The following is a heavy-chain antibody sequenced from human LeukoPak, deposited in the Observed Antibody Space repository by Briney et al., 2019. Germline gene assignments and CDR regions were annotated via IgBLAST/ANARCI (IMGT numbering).Heavy chain of an antibody. Sequence: GGSLRLSCAASGFTFSSYTMTWVRQAPGKGLEWVSCISSSSSYMYYGDTLKGRFTISRDNAKNSLYLQMDNLRGEDTAIYYCARALTPASGWLGSWGQGTLVTVPS. D-gene: IGHD6-19*01. V-gene: IGHV3-21*01. CDR2: ISSSSSYM. CDR3: ARALTPASGWLGS. CDR1: GFTFSSYT. J-gene: IGHJ5*01.